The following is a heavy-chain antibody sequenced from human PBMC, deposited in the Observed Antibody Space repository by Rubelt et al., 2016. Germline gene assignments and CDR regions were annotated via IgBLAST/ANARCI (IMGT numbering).Heavy chain of an antibody. D-gene: IGHD6-13*01. Sequence: QVQLVQSGAEVKKPGASVKVSCKASGYTFTSYGISWVRQAPGQRLEWMGWVNAGNGNTKYSQKFQGRVTITRDTSASTAYMELSSLSSEDTAVDYCAGALPAAGWFDYWGQGTLVTVSS. CDR1: GYTFTSYG. J-gene: IGHJ4*02. CDR3: AGALPAAGWFDY. V-gene: IGHV1-3*01. CDR2: VNAGNGNT.